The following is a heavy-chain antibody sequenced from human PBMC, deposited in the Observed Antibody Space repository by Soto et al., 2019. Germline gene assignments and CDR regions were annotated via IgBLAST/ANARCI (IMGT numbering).Heavy chain of an antibody. CDR1: GFSFSSYG. Sequence: QGQLVESGGGVVQPGGSLRLSCEASGFSFSSYGMHWVRQAPGKGLEWVAVVSYDGNNEYYVDSVKGRFTTSRDNSKNTVFLQMNSLRPEDTAVYYCAKSKSGVGPFQLLSFFDYWGQGSLVTVSS. CDR3: AKSKSGVGPFQLLSFFDY. V-gene: IGHV3-30*18. J-gene: IGHJ4*02. D-gene: IGHD1-26*01. CDR2: VSYDGNNE.